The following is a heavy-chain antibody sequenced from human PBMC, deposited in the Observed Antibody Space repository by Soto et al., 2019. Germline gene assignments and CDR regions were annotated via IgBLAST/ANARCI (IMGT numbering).Heavy chain of an antibody. J-gene: IGHJ6*02. CDR1: GGSISSSSYY. Sequence: QLQLQESGPGLAKPSETLSLTCTVSGGSISSSSYYWGWIRQPPGKGLEWIGSIYYSGSTYYNPSLKSRVTISVDTSKNQFSLELSSVTAADTAVYYCAIRPYYYYYGMDVWGQGTTVTVSS. CDR3: AIRPYYYYYGMDV. V-gene: IGHV4-39*01. CDR2: IYYSGST.